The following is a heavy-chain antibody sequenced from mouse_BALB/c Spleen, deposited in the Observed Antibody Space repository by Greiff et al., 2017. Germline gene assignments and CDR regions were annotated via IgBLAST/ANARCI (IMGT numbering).Heavy chain of an antibody. CDR1: GYSITSDYA. J-gene: IGHJ4*01. CDR2: ISYSGST. Sequence: EVKLQESGPGLVKPSQSLSLTCTVTGYSITSDYAWNWIRQFPGNKLEWMGYISYSGSTSYNPSLKSRISITRDTSKNQFFLQLNSVTTEDTATYYCARSGYYGSSYAMDYWGQGTSVTVSS. CDR3: ARSGYYGSSYAMDY. V-gene: IGHV3-2*02. D-gene: IGHD1-1*01.